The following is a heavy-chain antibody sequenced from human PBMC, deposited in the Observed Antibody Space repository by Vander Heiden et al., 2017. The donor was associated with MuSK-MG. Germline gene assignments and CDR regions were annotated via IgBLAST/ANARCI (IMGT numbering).Heavy chain of an antibody. CDR2: ISSSSSTI. V-gene: IGHV3-48*02. CDR3: ASQLGDHLRRG. D-gene: IGHD1-1*01. CDR1: GFTFSSYS. Sequence: EVQLVESGGGLVQPGGSLRLSCAASGFTFSSYSMNWVRQAPGKGLEWVSYISSSSSTIYDADSVKGRFTISRDNAKNSLYMQLKRMRDEDTAVYFVASQLGDHLRRGWGQGTMVTVYS. J-gene: IGHJ4*02.